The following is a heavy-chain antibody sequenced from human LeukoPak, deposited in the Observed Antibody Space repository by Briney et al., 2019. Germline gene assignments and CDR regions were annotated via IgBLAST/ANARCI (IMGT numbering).Heavy chain of an antibody. CDR2: IHSSGST. Sequence: PSETLSLTCTVSGGSMSSYYWSWIRQPPGKGLEWIGYIHSSGSTNYNTSLKSRVTISVDTPKNQFSLKLTSVTAADTAMYYCAEYGSSYGRFDPWGQGTLVSVSS. CDR3: AEYGSSYGRFDP. D-gene: IGHD6-13*01. V-gene: IGHV4-59*08. J-gene: IGHJ5*02. CDR1: GGSMSSYY.